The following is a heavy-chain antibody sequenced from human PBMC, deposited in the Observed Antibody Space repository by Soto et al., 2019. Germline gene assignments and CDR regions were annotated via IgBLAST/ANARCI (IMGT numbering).Heavy chain of an antibody. Sequence: PGGSLRLSCAASGFTSSSYAMSWARQAPGKGLEWVAKINQDGSDIPYVDSVKGRFTISRDNAKNSLYLQMNSLRAEDTSVYYCSPQFEHWVQGTLDTDPS. CDR3: SPQFEH. V-gene: IGHV3-7*05. CDR1: GFTSSSYA. J-gene: IGHJ4*02. CDR2: INQDGSDI.